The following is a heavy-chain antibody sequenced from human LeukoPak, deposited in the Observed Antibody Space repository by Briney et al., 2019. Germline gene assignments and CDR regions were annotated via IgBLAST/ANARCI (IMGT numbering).Heavy chain of an antibody. CDR1: GGSISSSTNW. CDR2: IYHSGGT. J-gene: IGHJ4*02. CDR3: AGNYYGSGSYYSEDRY. V-gene: IGHV4-4*02. Sequence: SETLSLTCAVSGGSISSSTNWWSWVRQPPGKGLEWIGEIYHSGGTNYNPSLKSRVTISVDTSKNQFSLKMSSVTAADTAVYYCAGNYYGSGSYYSEDRYWGQGTLVTVSS. D-gene: IGHD3-10*01.